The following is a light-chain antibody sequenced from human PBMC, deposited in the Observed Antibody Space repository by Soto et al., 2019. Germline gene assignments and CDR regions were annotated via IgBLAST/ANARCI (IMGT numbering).Light chain of an antibody. Sequence: SYELTQPPSVSVAPGKTARITFGGNNIGSKSVHWYQQKPGQAPRLVISYDNDRPSGIPERFSGSDSGNTATLTISRVEGGDEADYYCQVWDSSSDHVVFGGGTKLTVL. CDR3: QVWDSSSDHVV. CDR1: NIGSKS. CDR2: YDN. V-gene: IGLV3-21*04. J-gene: IGLJ3*02.